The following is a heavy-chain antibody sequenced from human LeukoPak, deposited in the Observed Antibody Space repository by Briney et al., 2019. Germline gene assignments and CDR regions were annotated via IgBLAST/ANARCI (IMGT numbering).Heavy chain of an antibody. D-gene: IGHD2-2*01. V-gene: IGHV3-66*02. Sequence: PGGSLRLSCAASGFTVSSNYMSWVRQAPGKGLEWVSVIYSGGFTYYADSVKGRFTISRDSSKNTLYLQMNSLRAEDTAVYYCARDSSRDCSSTSCYFDAFDIWGQGTMVTVSS. J-gene: IGHJ3*02. CDR3: ARDSSRDCSSTSCYFDAFDI. CDR1: GFTVSSNY. CDR2: IYSGGFT.